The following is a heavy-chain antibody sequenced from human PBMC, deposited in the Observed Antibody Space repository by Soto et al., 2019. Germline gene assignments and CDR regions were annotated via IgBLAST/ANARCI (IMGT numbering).Heavy chain of an antibody. CDR3: ATYYDYVWGSWQF. D-gene: IGHD3-16*01. Sequence: SETLSLTCTVSGGSVSSGSYFWSWIRQPPGKGLEWIGYIYYSGNTNYSPSLKSRVTISVDTSKNQFSLNLRSVTAADTAVYYCATYYDYVWGSWQFWGQGTLVTVSS. CDR2: IYYSGNT. CDR1: GGSVSSGSYF. V-gene: IGHV4-61*01. J-gene: IGHJ4*02.